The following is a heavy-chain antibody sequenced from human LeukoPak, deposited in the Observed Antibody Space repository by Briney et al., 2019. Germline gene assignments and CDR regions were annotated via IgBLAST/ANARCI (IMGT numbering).Heavy chain of an antibody. CDR2: ISAYNGNT. J-gene: IGHJ6*02. D-gene: IGHD3-16*01. V-gene: IGHV1-18*01. CDR1: GYTFTSYG. CDR3: ARDGGSLDYYYYGMDV. Sequence: ASVKVSCKASGYTFTSYGISWVRQAPGQGLEWMGWISAYNGNTNYAQKLQGRVTMTTDTSTSTAYMELRSLRSEDTAVYYCARDGGSLDYYYYGMDVWGQGTTVTVSS.